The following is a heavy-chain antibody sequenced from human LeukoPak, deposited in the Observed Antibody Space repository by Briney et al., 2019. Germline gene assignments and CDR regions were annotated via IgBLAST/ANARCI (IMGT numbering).Heavy chain of an antibody. CDR3: ARSPNMFSNWDYFDY. Sequence: GGSLRLSCAASGFTFSTYSINWVRQAPGKGLEWVSSISSSSGYIYYADSVKGRFTISRDNAKNSLYLQMNNVRAEDTAVYYRARSPNMFSNWDYFDYWGQGTLVTVSS. D-gene: IGHD6-13*01. J-gene: IGHJ4*02. CDR2: ISSSSGYI. V-gene: IGHV3-21*01. CDR1: GFTFSTYS.